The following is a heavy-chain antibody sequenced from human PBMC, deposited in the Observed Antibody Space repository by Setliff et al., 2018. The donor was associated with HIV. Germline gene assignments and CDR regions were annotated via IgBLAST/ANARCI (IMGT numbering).Heavy chain of an antibody. CDR1: GYTFTSYA. V-gene: IGHV1-46*01. J-gene: IGHJ4*02. CDR2: INPSGGST. CDR3: ATTKGLSSGYDY. Sequence: ASVKVSCKASGYTFTSYAMNWVRQAPGQGLEWMGWINPSGGSTSYAQKFQGRVTMTRDTSTSTVYMELSSLRSEDTAVYYCATTKGLSSGYDYWGQGTLVTVSS. D-gene: IGHD3-22*01.